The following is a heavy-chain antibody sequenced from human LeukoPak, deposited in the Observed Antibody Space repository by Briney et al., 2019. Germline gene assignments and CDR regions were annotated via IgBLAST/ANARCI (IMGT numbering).Heavy chain of an antibody. D-gene: IGHD2-15*01. CDR3: TTDSVVVVAVFDY. J-gene: IGHJ4*02. CDR1: GFTFGDYP. Sequence: PGGSLRLSCTASGFTFGDYPMSWIRQAPGKGLEWVSFIYSDNTHYSDSVKGRFTISRDNSKNTLYLQMNSLRAEDTAVYYCTTDSVVVVAVFDYWGQGTLVTVSS. CDR2: IYSDNT. V-gene: IGHV3-53*01.